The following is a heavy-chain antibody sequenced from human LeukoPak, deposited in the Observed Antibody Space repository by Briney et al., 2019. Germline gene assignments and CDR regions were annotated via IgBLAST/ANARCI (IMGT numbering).Heavy chain of an antibody. CDR1: GGSISSGDYY. D-gene: IGHD2-21*02. CDR3: ARSPYCDSDCQEYFQH. J-gene: IGHJ1*01. Sequence: PSETLSLTCTVSGGSISSGDYYWSWIRQPPGKGLEWIGYIHYSGSTCYNPSLKSRVTISVDTSKNQFSLKLTSVTAADTAVYYCARSPYCDSDCQEYFQHWGQGTLVTVSS. V-gene: IGHV4-30-4*01. CDR2: IHYSGST.